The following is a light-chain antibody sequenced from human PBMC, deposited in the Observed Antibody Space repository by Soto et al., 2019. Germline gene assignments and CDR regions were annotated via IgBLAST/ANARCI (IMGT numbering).Light chain of an antibody. CDR2: DVS. CDR3: RSYTSSSTWV. J-gene: IGLJ3*02. Sequence: QSALTQPASVSGSPGQSSTISCTGTSSDVGGYNYVSWYQQHPGKAPKLMIYDVSNRPSGVSNRFSGSKSGNTASLTISGLQAEDEADYYCRSYTSSSTWVFGGGTQLTVL. V-gene: IGLV2-14*01. CDR1: SSDVGGYNY.